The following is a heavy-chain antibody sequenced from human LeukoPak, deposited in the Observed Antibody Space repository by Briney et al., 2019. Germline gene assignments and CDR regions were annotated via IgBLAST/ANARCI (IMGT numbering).Heavy chain of an antibody. CDR3: ARDPAIALYGGKPADYFDY. V-gene: IGHV3-30*02. Sequence: GSLRLSCAASGFGFSSVGMHWVRQAPGKGLEWVAFIRFDGTNKIYADTVKGRFTISRDNSKKTLYLQMNSLRAEDTVVYYCARDPAIALYGGKPADYFDYWGQGTLVTVSS. J-gene: IGHJ4*02. CDR2: IRFDGTNK. D-gene: IGHD4-23*01. CDR1: GFGFSSVG.